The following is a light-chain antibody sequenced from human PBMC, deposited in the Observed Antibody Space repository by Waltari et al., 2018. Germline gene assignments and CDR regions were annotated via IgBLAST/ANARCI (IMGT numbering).Light chain of an antibody. CDR1: QSVSSSY. V-gene: IGKV3-20*01. CDR2: GAA. J-gene: IGKJ5*01. Sequence: EIVLTQSPGTLSLSPGERATLSCRASQSVSSSYLAWYQQKPGQAPRLLIYGAASMATGIPDRISGSGSGTDFTLTISRLEPEDFAVYYCQQYGSSPNTFGQGTRLEIK. CDR3: QQYGSSPNT.